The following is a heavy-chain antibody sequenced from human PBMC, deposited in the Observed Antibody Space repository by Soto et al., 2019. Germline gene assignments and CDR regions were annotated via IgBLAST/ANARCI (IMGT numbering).Heavy chain of an antibody. D-gene: IGHD5-18*01. J-gene: IGHJ1*01. Sequence: PGGSRRLSCAASGFSFSSYGMHWVRQAPGKGRGCVXVIXXDXXXXXYXXSVKGRFTVSRNNSKSTVYLQMNNLRAEDTAVYYCAKGGTQLWNFQFWGQGTLVTVSS. V-gene: IGHV3-30*18. CDR3: AKGGTQLWNFQF. CDR2: IXXDXXXX. CDR1: GFSFSSYG.